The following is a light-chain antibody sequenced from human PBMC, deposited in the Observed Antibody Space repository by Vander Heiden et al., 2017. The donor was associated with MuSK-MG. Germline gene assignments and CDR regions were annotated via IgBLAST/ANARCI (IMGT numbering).Light chain of an antibody. CDR2: DAS. J-gene: IGKJ1*01. V-gene: IGKV1-5*01. Sequence: DIQMTQSPSTLSASVGDRVTITCRASQSISRWLAWHQQKPGKAPKLLIYDASSLESGVPSRFSGSGYGTEFTLTISSLQPDDFAPYYCQQHYVYSPATFGPGTKVEIK. CDR3: QQHYVYSPAT. CDR1: QSISRW.